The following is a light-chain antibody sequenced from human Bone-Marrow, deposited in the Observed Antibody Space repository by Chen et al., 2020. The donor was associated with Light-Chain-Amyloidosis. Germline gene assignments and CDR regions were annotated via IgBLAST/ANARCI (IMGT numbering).Light chain of an antibody. J-gene: IGLJ1*01. CDR3: SSYTITNTLV. Sequence: QSALTLPASVSGSPGPSITISCTGTSSDVGGDNHVSWYQQHPDKAPKLMIYEVTNRPSWVPDRFSGSKSDNTASLTISGLQTEDEADYFCSSYTITNTLVFGSGTRVTVL. CDR1: SSDVGGDNH. CDR2: EVT. V-gene: IGLV2-14*01.